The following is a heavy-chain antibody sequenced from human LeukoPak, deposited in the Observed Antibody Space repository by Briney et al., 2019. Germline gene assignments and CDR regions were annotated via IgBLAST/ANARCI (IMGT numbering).Heavy chain of an antibody. CDR2: FDAENGEM. CDR3: ATEDPSGLDVLLN. J-gene: IGHJ3*01. Sequence: ASVKVSCEISGFLLRESSMHWVRQAPGKGLEWMGGFDAENGEMIYAQKLQGRVTMTEDISTDTAYMELSDLRSDDTAVYYCATEDPSGLDVLLNWGQGTMVTVSS. CDR1: GFLLRESS. D-gene: IGHD3-10*02. V-gene: IGHV1-24*01.